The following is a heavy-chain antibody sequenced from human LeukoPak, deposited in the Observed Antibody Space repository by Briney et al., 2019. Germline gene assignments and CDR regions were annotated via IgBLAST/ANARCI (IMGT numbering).Heavy chain of an antibody. CDR3: AKDRGLGYCSSTSCYPDP. D-gene: IGHD2-2*01. Sequence: GGSLRLSCAASGFTFSSYGMHWVRQAPGKGLEWVAFIRYDGSNKYYADSVKGRFTISRDNSKNTLYLQMNSLRAEDTAVYYCAKDRGLGYCSSTSCYPDPWGQGTLVTVSS. CDR2: IRYDGSNK. V-gene: IGHV3-30*02. J-gene: IGHJ5*02. CDR1: GFTFSSYG.